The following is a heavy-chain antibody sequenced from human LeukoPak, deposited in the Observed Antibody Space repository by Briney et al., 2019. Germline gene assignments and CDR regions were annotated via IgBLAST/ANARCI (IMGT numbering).Heavy chain of an antibody. J-gene: IGHJ3*02. D-gene: IGHD3-22*01. CDR2: FYHSGST. Sequence: SETLSLTCAVSGYSISSDYYWGWIRQPPGKGLEWIGSFYHSGSTYYNPSLKSRVTILVDTSKNQFSLKLSSVTAADTALYYCARQGLYDSSGYYKRDAFDIWGQGTMVTVSP. CDR1: GYSISSDYY. V-gene: IGHV4-38-2*01. CDR3: ARQGLYDSSGYYKRDAFDI.